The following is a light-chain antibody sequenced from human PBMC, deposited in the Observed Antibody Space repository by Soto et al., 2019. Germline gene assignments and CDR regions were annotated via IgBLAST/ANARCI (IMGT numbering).Light chain of an antibody. CDR2: GAF. CDR3: QQRNTWPPVT. Sequence: EIALTQSPATLSLSPGERATLSCRASPSVPNYVAWYQQKPGQAPRLLIYGAFNRATGIPARFIGSGSGAAFTLTISSLAPEDFAIYYCQQRNTWPPVTFGQGTRVEIK. J-gene: IGKJ5*01. CDR1: PSVPNY. V-gene: IGKV3-11*01.